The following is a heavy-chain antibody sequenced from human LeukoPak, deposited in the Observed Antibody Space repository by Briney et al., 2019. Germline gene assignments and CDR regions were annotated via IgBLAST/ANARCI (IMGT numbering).Heavy chain of an antibody. D-gene: IGHD3-16*02. Sequence: SETLSLTCTVSGGSISSYYWSWVRQPAGKGLEWIGRIYTSGSTNYNTCLTSRVTMSVDTSKNQFSLKLSSVTAADTAVYYCARFTHDYVWGSYRPYFDYWGQGTLVTVSS. CDR2: IYTSGST. CDR3: ARFTHDYVWGSYRPYFDY. CDR1: GGSISSYY. J-gene: IGHJ4*02. V-gene: IGHV4-4*07.